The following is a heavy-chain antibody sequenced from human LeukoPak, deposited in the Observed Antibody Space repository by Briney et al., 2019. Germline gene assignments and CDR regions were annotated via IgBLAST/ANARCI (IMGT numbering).Heavy chain of an antibody. J-gene: IGHJ4*02. D-gene: IGHD2-21*02. CDR3: ARVTPYSDY. CDR2: IYYSGNT. V-gene: IGHV4-39*01. CDR1: GGSISSSSTYY. Sequence: SQTLSLTCTVSGGSISSSSTYYWGWIRQPPGKGLEWIGSIYYSGNTYYNPSLKSRATISVDRSKNQFSLKLSSVTAADTAVYYCARVTPYSDYWGQGTLVTVSS.